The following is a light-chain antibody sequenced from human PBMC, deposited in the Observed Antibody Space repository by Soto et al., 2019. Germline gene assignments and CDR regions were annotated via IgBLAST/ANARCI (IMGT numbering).Light chain of an antibody. CDR1: SSDVARYNS. Sequence: QSVLTQPASGSGSPGQPITISCTGTSSDVARYNSVSCYRQDPGKAPKLRIYDVTNRPLGVSNRFSGSTSGNTAYLPISGLQAEDEADYFCSSFTSSITNVFGTGSKVTVL. CDR3: SSFTSSITNV. J-gene: IGLJ1*01. CDR2: DVT. V-gene: IGLV2-14*01.